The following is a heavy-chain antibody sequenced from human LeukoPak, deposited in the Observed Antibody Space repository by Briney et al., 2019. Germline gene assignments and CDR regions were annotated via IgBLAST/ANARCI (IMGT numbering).Heavy chain of an antibody. D-gene: IGHD6-19*01. J-gene: IGHJ4*02. CDR2: INGDGSST. V-gene: IGHV3-74*01. CDR3: ARGSTSGWPDYFDY. CDR1: GFTLSSYW. Sequence: GGSLRLSCAASGFTLSSYWMHWVRQAPGKGLVWVSRINGDGSSTPYANSVKGRFTISRDNARNTLYLQMHSLRADDTAVYYCARGSTSGWPDYFDYWGQGSVVTVSS.